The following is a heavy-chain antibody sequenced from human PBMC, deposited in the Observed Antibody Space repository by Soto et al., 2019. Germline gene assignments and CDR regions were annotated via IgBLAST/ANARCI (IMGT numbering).Heavy chain of an antibody. CDR3: AKDRSSGWYDY. CDR1: GFIFSSYG. V-gene: IGHV3-23*01. Sequence: GGSLRLSCAASGFIFSSYGMSWVRQAPGKGLEWVSSITSAGSTYYADSVKGRFTISRDNSKNTLYLQMNSLRAEDTAVYYCAKDRSSGWYDYWGQGTLVTVSS. D-gene: IGHD6-19*01. J-gene: IGHJ4*02. CDR2: ITSAGST.